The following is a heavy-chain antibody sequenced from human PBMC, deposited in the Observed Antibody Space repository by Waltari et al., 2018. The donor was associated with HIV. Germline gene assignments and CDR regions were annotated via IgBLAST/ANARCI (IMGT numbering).Heavy chain of an antibody. V-gene: IGHV3-30*02. CDR3: AKDNSYYGVDY. CDR1: GFTFGSSG. Sequence: QVQLVESGGGVVQPGGSLRLSCAASGFTFGSSGMHWVRQAPGKGLEWVAFIRYDGSNKYYADSVKGRFTISRDNSKNTLYLQMNSLRPEDTAVYYCAKDNSYYGVDYWGQGTLVTVSS. J-gene: IGHJ4*02. CDR2: IRYDGSNK. D-gene: IGHD4-4*01.